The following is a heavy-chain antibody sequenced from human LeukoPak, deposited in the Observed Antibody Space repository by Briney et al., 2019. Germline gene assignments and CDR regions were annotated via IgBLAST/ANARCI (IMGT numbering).Heavy chain of an antibody. J-gene: IGHJ3*01. CDR3: AKRIDIAVVPEAATHQAFDV. CDR1: GLPFNKDV. V-gene: IGHV3-23*01. CDR2: VSPGGVSP. D-gene: IGHD2-2*01. Sequence: GGSLRLSCVVSGLPFNKDVMSWFRQAPGKGLEWVSSVSPGGVSPNHADSVKGRFTVSRDDSLNTLYLQMNSLRVDDTAVYYCAKRIDIAVVPEAATHQAFDVWGQGTMVTVSS.